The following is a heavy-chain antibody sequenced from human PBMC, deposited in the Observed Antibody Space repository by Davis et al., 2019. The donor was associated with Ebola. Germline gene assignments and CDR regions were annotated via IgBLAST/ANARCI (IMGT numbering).Heavy chain of an antibody. Sequence: GESLKISCAASGFTFSRYWVSWVRQAPGKGLEWVANIKQDGSEKYYVDSVKGRFTISRDNAKNSLSLEMNSLRAEDTAVYYCARVGGSCYGYWGQGALVSVSS. V-gene: IGHV3-7*01. CDR2: IKQDGSEK. D-gene: IGHD2-15*01. CDR3: ARVGGSCYGY. J-gene: IGHJ4*02. CDR1: GFTFSRYW.